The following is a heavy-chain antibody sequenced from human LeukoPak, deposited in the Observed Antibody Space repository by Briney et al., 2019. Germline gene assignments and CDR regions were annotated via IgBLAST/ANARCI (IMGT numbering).Heavy chain of an antibody. CDR1: GFTVSSNY. D-gene: IGHD2-2*01. CDR3: ARVVDCSSTSCYFSGMDV. J-gene: IGHJ6*02. CDR2: IYSGGGT. V-gene: IGHV3-53*04. Sequence: GGSLRLSCAASGFTVSSNYMSWVRQAPGKGLEWVSVIYSGGGTYYADSVKGRFTISRHNSKNTLYLQMNSLRAEDTAVYYCARVVDCSSTSCYFSGMDVWGQGTTVTVSS.